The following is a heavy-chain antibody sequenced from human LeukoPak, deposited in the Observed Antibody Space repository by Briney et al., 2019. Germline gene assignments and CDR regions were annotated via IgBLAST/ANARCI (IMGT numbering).Heavy chain of an antibody. CDR3: ARDQEYYYGSGSRSDAFDI. D-gene: IGHD3-10*01. V-gene: IGHV4-4*02. CDR2: IYHSGST. Sequence: PSETLSLTCAVSGGSISSSNWWSWVRQPPGKGLEWIGEIYHSGSTNYNPSLKSRVTISVDKSKNQFSLKLSSVTAADTAVYYCARDQEYYYGSGSRSDAFDIWGQGTMVTVSS. J-gene: IGHJ3*02. CDR1: GGSISSSNW.